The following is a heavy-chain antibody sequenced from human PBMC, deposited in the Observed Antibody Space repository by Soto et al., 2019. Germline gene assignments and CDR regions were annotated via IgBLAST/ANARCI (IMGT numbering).Heavy chain of an antibody. D-gene: IGHD3-10*01. CDR1: GGSISSGDYY. Sequence: QVQLQESGPGLVKPSQTLSLTCTVSGGSISSGDYYWSWIRQPPGKGLEWIGYIYYSGSTYYNPSLKSRVTISVDTSKNQFSLKLSSVTAADTAVYYCARVITMQQGYYYYGMDVWGQGTTVTVSS. CDR2: IYYSGST. J-gene: IGHJ6*02. CDR3: ARVITMQQGYYYYGMDV. V-gene: IGHV4-30-4*01.